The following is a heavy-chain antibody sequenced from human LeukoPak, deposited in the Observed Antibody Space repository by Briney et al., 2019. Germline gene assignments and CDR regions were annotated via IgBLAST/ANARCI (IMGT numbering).Heavy chain of an antibody. CDR1: GFTFNA. D-gene: IGHD3-22*01. CDR2: INCSSDNI. J-gene: IGHJ3*02. V-gene: IGHV3-9*01. CDR3: ARASYYYDTTGLGAVDI. Sequence: GGSLRLSCAAAGFTFNAMYWVRQGPGKGMERDSDINCSSDNIGYADSVKGRFTIYRDDAKNSLFLQMNSLRAEDTALYYCARASYYYDTTGLGAVDIWGQGTLVTVSS.